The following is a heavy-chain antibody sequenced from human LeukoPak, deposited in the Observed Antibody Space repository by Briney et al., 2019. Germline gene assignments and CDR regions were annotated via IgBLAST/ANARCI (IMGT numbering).Heavy chain of an antibody. V-gene: IGHV3-7*01. Sequence: GGSLRLSCEGSAFIFSGHWMNWVRQTPGKGLEWVASIKEDGSVRQYVDSVKGRFTISRDNSKNTLYLQMNSLRAEDTAVYYCAREESYYFDYWGQGTLVTVSS. J-gene: IGHJ4*02. D-gene: IGHD3-16*02. CDR2: IKEDGSVR. CDR3: AREESYYFDY. CDR1: AFIFSGHW.